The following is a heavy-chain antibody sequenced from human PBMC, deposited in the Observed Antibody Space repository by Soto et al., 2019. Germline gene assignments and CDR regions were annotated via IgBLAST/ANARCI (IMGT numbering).Heavy chain of an antibody. CDR1: GFTFSSYG. CDR3: AKDLSTNPNYGAHPYDL. Sequence: QVQLVESGGGVVQPGRSLRLSCAASGFTFSSYGMHWVRQAPGKGLEWVAVISYDGSNKYYADSVKGRFTISRDNSKNTLYLQMNSLRAEDTAVYYCAKDLSTNPNYGAHPYDLWGRGTLVTVPS. CDR2: ISYDGSNK. V-gene: IGHV3-30*18. D-gene: IGHD4-17*01. J-gene: IGHJ2*01.